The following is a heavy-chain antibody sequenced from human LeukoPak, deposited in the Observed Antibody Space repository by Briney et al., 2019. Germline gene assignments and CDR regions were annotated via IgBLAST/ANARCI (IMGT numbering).Heavy chain of an antibody. D-gene: IGHD3-22*01. CDR2: ISYDGSNE. V-gene: IGHV3-30*04. Sequence: PGGSLRLSCAASGFTFSSYAMHWVRQAPGKGLEWVATISYDGSNEYYPDSVKGRFTISRDNSKNTLYLQMNSLRAEDTAVYYCARSGNYYESNGDGFDIWGQGTKVTVSP. CDR3: ARSGNYYESNGDGFDI. J-gene: IGHJ3*02. CDR1: GFTFSSYA.